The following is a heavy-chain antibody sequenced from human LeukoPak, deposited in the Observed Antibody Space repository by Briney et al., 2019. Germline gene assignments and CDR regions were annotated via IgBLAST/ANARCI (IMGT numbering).Heavy chain of an antibody. J-gene: IGHJ4*02. V-gene: IGHV3-74*01. Sequence: GRSLRLSCAASGFTFSSYWMHWVRQAPGKGLVWVSRINSDGSTTNYADSVKGRFTISRDNAKNTLYLQMNSLRAEDTAVYYCARVGGDYYDSSGYYPFDYWGQGTLVTVSS. CDR1: GFTFSSYW. CDR3: ARVGGDYYDSSGYYPFDY. D-gene: IGHD3-22*01. CDR2: INSDGSTT.